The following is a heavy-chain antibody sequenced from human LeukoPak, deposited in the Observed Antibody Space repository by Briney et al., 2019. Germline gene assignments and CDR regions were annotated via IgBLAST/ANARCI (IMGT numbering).Heavy chain of an antibody. CDR2: IYPGDSDT. CDR1: GYSFTSYW. V-gene: IGHV5-51*01. CDR3: ARRLVSEANAYYYMDV. J-gene: IGHJ6*03. Sequence: GESLKISCKGSGYSFTSYWIGWVRQMPGKGLEWMGIIYPGDSDTRYSPSFQGQVTISADKSISTAYLQWSSLKASDTAMYYCARRLVSEANAYYYMDVWGKGTTVTVSS. D-gene: IGHD1-14*01.